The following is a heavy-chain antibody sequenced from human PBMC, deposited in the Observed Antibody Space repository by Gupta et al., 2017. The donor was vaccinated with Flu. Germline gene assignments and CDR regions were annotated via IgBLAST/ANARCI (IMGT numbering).Heavy chain of an antibody. CDR2: IYTSGST. CDR1: GGSISSGSYS. D-gene: IGHD3-10*01. CDR3: ARVLPSGRGPPKTQYNWFDP. J-gene: IGHJ5*02. Sequence: QVQLQESGPGLVKPSQTLSLTCTVAGGSISSGSYSWSWLRQPAGKGLEWIGRIYTSGSTNYNPSLKSRVTISVDTSKNQFSLKLSSVTAADTAVYYCARVLPSGRGPPKTQYNWFDPWGQGTLVTVSS. V-gene: IGHV4-61*02.